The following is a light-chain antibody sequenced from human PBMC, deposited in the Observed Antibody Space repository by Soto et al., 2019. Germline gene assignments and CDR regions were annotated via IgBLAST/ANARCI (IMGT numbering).Light chain of an antibody. J-gene: IGKJ1*01. CDR3: QQYNNWLTWT. Sequence: EIVTTQSPATLSVSPGERATLSCRASQSVSSNLAWYQQKPGQAPRLLIYGASTRATGIPARFSGSGSGTEFTLTISILQSEDFAVYYCQQYNNWLTWTFGQGTKVDIK. CDR2: GAS. CDR1: QSVSSN. V-gene: IGKV3-15*01.